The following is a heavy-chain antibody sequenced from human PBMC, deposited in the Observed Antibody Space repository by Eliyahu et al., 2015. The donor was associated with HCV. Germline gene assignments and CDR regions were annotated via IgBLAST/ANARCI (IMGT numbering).Heavy chain of an antibody. CDR2: VDPEDGET. V-gene: IGHV1-69-2*01. D-gene: IGHD2-8*01. J-gene: IGHJ5*02. Sequence: MHWVQQAPGKGLEWMGLVDPEDGETIYAEKFQGRVTITADTSTDTAYMELSSLRSEDTAVYYCAALTDRGTNGMHFDPWGQGTLVTVSS. CDR3: AALTDRGTNGMHFDP.